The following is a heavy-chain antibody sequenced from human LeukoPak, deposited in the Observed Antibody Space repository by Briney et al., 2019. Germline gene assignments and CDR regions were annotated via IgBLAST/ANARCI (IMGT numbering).Heavy chain of an antibody. CDR2: INPHSGGT. V-gene: IGHV1-2*02. Sequence: ASVKVSCKASGCTFTDYYIHWVRQAPGQGLEWMGWINPHSGGTNYAQNFQDRVTMTRDTSISTAYMDLNSLRAEDTALYYCARDLHYYVAMDVWGQGTTVTVSS. D-gene: IGHD3-10*02. CDR3: ARDLHYYVAMDV. CDR1: GCTFTDYY. J-gene: IGHJ6*02.